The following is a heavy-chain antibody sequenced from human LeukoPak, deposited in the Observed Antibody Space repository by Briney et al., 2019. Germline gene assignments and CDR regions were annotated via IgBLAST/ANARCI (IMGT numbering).Heavy chain of an antibody. J-gene: IGHJ6*02. V-gene: IGHV4-39*01. D-gene: IGHD2-2*01. CDR2: IYYSGST. CDR3: ATGKGSSTMPAIVYYYYGMDV. Sequence: SETLSLTCTVSGGSISSSSYYWGWIRQPPGKGLEWIGSIYYSGSTYYNPSLKSRVTISVDTSKNQFSLKLSSVTAADTAVYYCATGKGSSTMPAIVYYYYGMDVWGQGTTVTVSS. CDR1: GGSISSSSYY.